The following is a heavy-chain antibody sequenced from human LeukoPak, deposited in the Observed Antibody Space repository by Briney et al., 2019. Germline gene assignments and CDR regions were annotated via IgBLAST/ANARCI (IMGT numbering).Heavy chain of an antibody. V-gene: IGHV1-46*01. Sequence: ASATVSCKASGYTFTSYYMHWVRQAPGQGLEWMGIINPSGGSTSYAQKFQGRVTMTRDTSTSTVYMELSSLRSEDTAVYYCARETALKVVPAASYGMDVWGQGTTVTVSS. J-gene: IGHJ6*02. D-gene: IGHD2-2*01. CDR2: INPSGGST. CDR1: GYTFTSYY. CDR3: ARETALKVVPAASYGMDV.